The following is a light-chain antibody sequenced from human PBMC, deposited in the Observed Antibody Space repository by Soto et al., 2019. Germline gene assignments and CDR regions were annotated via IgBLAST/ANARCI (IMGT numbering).Light chain of an antibody. CDR2: DIS. V-gene: IGKV3-11*01. CDR1: QSVSSY. J-gene: IGKJ4*01. CDR3: QQRGT. Sequence: EFVLTQSPATLSLSPGERATLSYRASQSVSSYLAWYQQKPGQAPRLLIYDISNRATDIPARFSGGGSGTDFTLTISSLEPEDFAVYYCQQRGTFGGGTKVEIK.